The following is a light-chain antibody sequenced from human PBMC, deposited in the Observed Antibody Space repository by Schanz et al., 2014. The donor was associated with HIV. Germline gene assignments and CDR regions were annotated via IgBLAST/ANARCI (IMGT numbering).Light chain of an antibody. J-gene: IGKJ2*01. CDR2: AAS. Sequence: AIRITQSPSSLSASTGDRVTITCRASQDITSYLAWYQQKPGKAPKLLIYAASTLVSGVPSRFNGSGSGTDFTLTISCLQSEDFATYYCQKYNIYYTFGQGTKLEIK. V-gene: IGKV1-8*01. CDR1: QDITSY. CDR3: QKYNIYYT.